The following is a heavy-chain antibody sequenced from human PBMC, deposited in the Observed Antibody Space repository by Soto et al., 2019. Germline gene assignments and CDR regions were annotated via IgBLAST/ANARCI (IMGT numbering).Heavy chain of an antibody. V-gene: IGHV1-69*01. D-gene: IGHD1-26*01. CDR3: ARDGGRHSGGIDY. Sequence: QVQLVQSGAEVKKPGSSVKVSCKASGGNFSSYSINWVRQAPGQGLEWMGEIIPIFGTANYAQKFQGRVTITADESTSTTYMLLSSLRSEDTAVYYCARDGGRHSGGIDYWGQGTLVTVSS. J-gene: IGHJ4*02. CDR1: GGNFSSYS. CDR2: IIPIFGTA.